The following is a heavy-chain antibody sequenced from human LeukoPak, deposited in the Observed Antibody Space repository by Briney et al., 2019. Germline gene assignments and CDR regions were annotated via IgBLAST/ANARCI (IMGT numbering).Heavy chain of an antibody. CDR3: AVTCCSGGSCYGTTSFDY. CDR2: INPNSGGT. V-gene: IGHV1-2*02. J-gene: IGHJ4*02. CDR1: GYTFTGYY. Sequence: ASVKVSCKASGYTFTGYYMHWVRQAPGQGLEWMGWINPNSGGTNYAQKFQGRVTITADKSTSTAYMELSSLRSEDTAVYYCAVTCCSGGSCYGTTSFDYWGQGTLVTVSS. D-gene: IGHD2-15*01.